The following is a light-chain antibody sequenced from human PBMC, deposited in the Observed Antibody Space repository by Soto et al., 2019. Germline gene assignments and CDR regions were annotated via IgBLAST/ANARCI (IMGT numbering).Light chain of an antibody. Sequence: EIVMTQSPATLSVAPGERATLSCRASQSISSDLAWYQQKPGQAPRLLIYGASTRATDIPARISGSGSGTDFTLTISSLQSEDFAVYYCQQYNKWPPQYTFGQGTKLEIK. CDR3: QQYNKWPPQYT. CDR1: QSISSD. J-gene: IGKJ2*01. V-gene: IGKV3-15*01. CDR2: GAS.